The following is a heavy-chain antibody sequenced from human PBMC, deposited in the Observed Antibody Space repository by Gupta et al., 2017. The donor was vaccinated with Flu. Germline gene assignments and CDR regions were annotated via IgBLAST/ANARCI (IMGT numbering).Heavy chain of an antibody. D-gene: IGHD5-24*01. J-gene: IGHJ6*02. CDR1: GGIFNNFV. CDR2: IIASVGRT. V-gene: IGHV1-69*06. Sequence: QVQLVQSGAEVKKPGSSVKVSCKASGGIFNNFVFTWVRRAPGQGLEWMGVIIASVGRTRYAQKFQGRVTITADKTRGTANMELRDLRSDDTAVYYCAGAPHHNWEERMDVWGRGTTVIVSS. CDR3: AGAPHHNWEERMDV.